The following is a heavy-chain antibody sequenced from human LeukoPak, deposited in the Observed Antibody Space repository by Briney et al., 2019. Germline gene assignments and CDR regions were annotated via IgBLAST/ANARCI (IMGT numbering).Heavy chain of an antibody. V-gene: IGHV4-59*01. J-gene: IGHJ4*02. D-gene: IGHD2-15*01. CDR2: MYYSGST. Sequence: SETLSLTCTVSGGSISSYYWSWIRQPPGKGLECIGYMYYSGSTKYNPSLKSRVTISVDTSKNQFSLKLSSVTAADTAVYYCAGSVGGGGYFDYWVQGTLVTVSS. CDR3: AGSVGGGGYFDY. CDR1: GGSISSYY.